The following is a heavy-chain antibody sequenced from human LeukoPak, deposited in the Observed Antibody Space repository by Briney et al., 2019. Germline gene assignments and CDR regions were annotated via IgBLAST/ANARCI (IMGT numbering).Heavy chain of an antibody. V-gene: IGHV3-33*01. CDR2: IWYDGSNK. Sequence: PGRSLRLSCAASGFTFSSYGMHWVRQAPGKGLEWVAVIWYDGSNKYCADSVKGRFTISRDNSKNTLYLQMNSLRVEDTAVYYCASTTVTTSVYYYYYYGMDVWGQGTTVTVSS. J-gene: IGHJ6*02. CDR1: GFTFSSYG. D-gene: IGHD4-17*01. CDR3: ASTTVTTSVYYYYYYGMDV.